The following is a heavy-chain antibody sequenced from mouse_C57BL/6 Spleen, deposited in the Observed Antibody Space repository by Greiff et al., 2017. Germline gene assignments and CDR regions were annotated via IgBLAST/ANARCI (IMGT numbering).Heavy chain of an antibody. J-gene: IGHJ3*01. D-gene: IGHD1-1*01. V-gene: IGHV7-3*01. CDR1: GFTFTDYY. CDR3: ARGITTGAWFAY. CDR2: IRNKANGYTT. Sequence: EVHLVESGGGLVQPGGSLSLSCAASGFTFTDYYMSWVRQPPGKALEWLGFIRNKANGYTTEYSASVKGRFTISRDNSQSILYLQMNALRAEDSATYYCARGITTGAWFAYWGQGTLVTVSA.